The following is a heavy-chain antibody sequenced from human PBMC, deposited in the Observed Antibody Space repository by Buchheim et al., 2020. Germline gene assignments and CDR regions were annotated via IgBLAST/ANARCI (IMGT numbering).Heavy chain of an antibody. Sequence: QVQLVESGGGVVQPGRSLRLSCAASGFTFSSYVIYWVRQAPGKGLEWVAGISYDGSNEYYADSVKGRFTISRDNSKNTVYLQMKSLRADDTAVYYCARGQAAAGDFFDHWGQGTL. CDR2: ISYDGSNE. V-gene: IGHV3-30-3*01. CDR1: GFTFSSYV. J-gene: IGHJ4*02. D-gene: IGHD6-13*01. CDR3: ARGQAAAGDFFDH.